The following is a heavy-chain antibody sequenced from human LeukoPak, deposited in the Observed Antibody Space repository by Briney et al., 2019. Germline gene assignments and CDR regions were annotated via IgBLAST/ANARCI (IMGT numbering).Heavy chain of an antibody. CDR2: IYPGDSDT. CDR3: GGGGYYSGGIFYYYFDY. V-gene: IGHV5-51*01. CDR1: DYRITSYW. D-gene: IGHD2-15*01. J-gene: IGHJ4*02. Sequence: GESLKISKKGSDYRITSYWIGLVRQIPGKGLEWMGIIYPGDSDTRYSPSFQGQVTISADKSISTAYLQWSSLKASDTAMYYCGGGGYYSGGIFYYYFDYWGQGTLVTVSS.